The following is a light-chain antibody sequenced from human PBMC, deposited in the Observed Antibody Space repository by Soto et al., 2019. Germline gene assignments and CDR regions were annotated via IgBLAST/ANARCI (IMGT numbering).Light chain of an antibody. CDR2: DVS. V-gene: IGLV2-14*01. CDR1: SSDVGGYNY. J-gene: IGLJ2*01. CDR3: SSYTSSSTPQ. Sequence: QSALTQPASVSGSPGQSITISCTGTSSDVGGYNYVSWYQQHPGKAPKLMIYDVSNRPSGVSIRLSGSKSGNTASLTISGLQAEDEADYYCSSYTSSSTPQFGGGTKLTVL.